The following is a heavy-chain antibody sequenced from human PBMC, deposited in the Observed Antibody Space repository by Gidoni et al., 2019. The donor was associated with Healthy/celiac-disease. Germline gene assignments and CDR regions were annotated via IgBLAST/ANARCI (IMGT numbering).Heavy chain of an antibody. CDR3: ARVGGGVVVAATGAFDI. V-gene: IGHV3-48*03. CDR1: GFTFRRYE. D-gene: IGHD2-15*01. J-gene: IGHJ3*02. CDR2: ISSRGSTI. Sequence: EVQLVESGGGLVQPGGSLRLSCAASGFTFRRYEMNWVRQAPGKGLEWVSYISSRGSTIYYADSVKGRFTISRDNAKNSLYLQMNSLRAEDTAVYYCARVGGGVVVAATGAFDIWGQGTMVTVSS.